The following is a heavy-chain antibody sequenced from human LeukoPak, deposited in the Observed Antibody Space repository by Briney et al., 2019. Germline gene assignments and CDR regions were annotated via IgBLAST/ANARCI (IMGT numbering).Heavy chain of an antibody. CDR1: GYTFTSYG. CDR2: ISAYNGNT. CDR3: ASGYYGSGSYYSPVDS. J-gene: IGHJ4*02. D-gene: IGHD3-10*01. V-gene: IGHV1-18*01. Sequence: ASVKVSCKASGYTFTSYGISWVRQAPGQGLEWMGWISAYNGNTNYAQKLQGRVTMTTDTSTSTAYMELRSLRSDDTAVYYCASGYYGSGSYYSPVDSWGQGTLVTVSS.